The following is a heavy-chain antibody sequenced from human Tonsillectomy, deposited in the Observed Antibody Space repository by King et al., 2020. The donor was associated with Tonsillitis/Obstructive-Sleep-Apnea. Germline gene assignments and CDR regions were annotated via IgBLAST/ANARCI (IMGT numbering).Heavy chain of an antibody. CDR2: ISSSSSYT. D-gene: IGHD3-3*01. CDR1: GFTFSDYY. V-gene: IGHV3-11*05. CDR3: ARDFYDFWSGYLFDP. J-gene: IGHJ5*02. Sequence: VQLVESGGGLVKPGGSLRLSCAASGFTFSDYYMSWIRQAPGKGLEWVSYISSSSSYTNYADSVKGRFTISRDNAKNSLYLQMNSPRAEDTAVYYCARDFYDFWSGYLFDPWGQGTLVTVSS.